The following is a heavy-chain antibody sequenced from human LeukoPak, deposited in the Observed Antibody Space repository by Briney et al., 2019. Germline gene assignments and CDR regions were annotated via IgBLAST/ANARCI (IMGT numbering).Heavy chain of an antibody. V-gene: IGHV4-34*01. Sequence: PSETLSLTCAVYGGSFSGYYWSWIRQPPGKGLEWIGEINHSGSTNYNPSLKSRVTISVDTSKNQFSLKLSSVTAADTAVYYCARDSNYCDSSGYFDYWYFDLWGRGTLVTVSS. J-gene: IGHJ2*01. D-gene: IGHD3-22*01. CDR2: INHSGST. CDR3: ARDSNYCDSSGYFDYWYFDL. CDR1: GGSFSGYY.